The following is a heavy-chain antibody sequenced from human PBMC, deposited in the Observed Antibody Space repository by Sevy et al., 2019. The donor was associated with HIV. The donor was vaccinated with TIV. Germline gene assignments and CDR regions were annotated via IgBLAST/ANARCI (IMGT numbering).Heavy chain of an antibody. Sequence: GGSLRLSCAASGFTFSSYGMHWVRQAPGKGLEWVAVISYHESNKFYADSVKGRFTISRDNSKNMLYLQMNSLRAEDTAVYYCARDLGSSAYDAFDIWGQGTMVTVSS. D-gene: IGHD6-6*01. CDR1: GFTFSSYG. CDR3: ARDLGSSAYDAFDI. V-gene: IGHV3-33*01. J-gene: IGHJ3*02. CDR2: ISYHESNK.